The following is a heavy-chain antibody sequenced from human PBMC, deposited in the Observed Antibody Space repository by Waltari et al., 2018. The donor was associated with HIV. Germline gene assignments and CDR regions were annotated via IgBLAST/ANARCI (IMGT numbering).Heavy chain of an antibody. CDR1: GYTLTELS. CDR3: ATGGGTTSIQLYDLDV. V-gene: IGHV1-24*01. D-gene: IGHD1-26*01. Sequence: QVQLIQSGAEVTKPGASVKVSCKVFGYTLTELSMHWVRQAPGKGLEWMGVFDPEDDETIYAQKFQGRVTMTEDTSTDSAYMELSSLTSEDTAVYYCATGGGTTSIQLYDLDVWGQGTTVTVSS. CDR2: FDPEDDET. J-gene: IGHJ6*02.